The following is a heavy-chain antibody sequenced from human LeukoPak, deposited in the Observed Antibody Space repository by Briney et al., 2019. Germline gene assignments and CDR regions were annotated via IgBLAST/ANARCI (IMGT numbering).Heavy chain of an antibody. J-gene: IGHJ4*02. CDR2: IYSDGNT. CDR3: ARPFPSGDSTVGARDDH. D-gene: IGHD1-26*01. CDR1: GVTVSTNY. Sequence: GGSLRLSCAASGVTVSTNYMAWVRQAPGKGLEWVSVIYSDGNTYYADSVKDRFTISRDNSKNTLSLQMNSVKAEDTAVYYCARPFPSGDSTVGARDDHWGQGTLVTVSS. V-gene: IGHV3-66*04.